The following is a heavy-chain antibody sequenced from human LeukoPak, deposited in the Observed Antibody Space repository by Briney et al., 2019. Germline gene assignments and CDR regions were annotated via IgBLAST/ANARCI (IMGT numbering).Heavy chain of an antibody. CDR3: ARDSHGTYYYDSSGYYGFFVY. Sequence: GGSLRLSCAASGFTFDDYGMSWVRQAPGKGLEWVSGINWNGGSTGYADSVKGRFTISRDNAKNSLYLQMNSLRAEDTALYYCARDSHGTYYYDSSGYYGFFVYWGQGTLVTVSS. D-gene: IGHD3-22*01. CDR2: INWNGGST. CDR1: GFTFDDYG. V-gene: IGHV3-20*04. J-gene: IGHJ4*02.